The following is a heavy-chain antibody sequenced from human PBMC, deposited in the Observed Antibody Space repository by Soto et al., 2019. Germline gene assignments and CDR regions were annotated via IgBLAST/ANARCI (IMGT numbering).Heavy chain of an antibody. CDR1: GGSISSYY. J-gene: IGHJ3*02. CDR2: IYYSGST. CDR3: ARVVNFADYGAFDI. D-gene: IGHD4-17*01. Sequence: SETLSLTCTVSGGSISSYYWSWIRQPPGKGLEWIGYIYYSGSTNYNPSLKSRVTISVDTSKNQFSLKLSSVTAADTAVYYCARVVNFADYGAFDIWGQGTMVTVSS. V-gene: IGHV4-59*01.